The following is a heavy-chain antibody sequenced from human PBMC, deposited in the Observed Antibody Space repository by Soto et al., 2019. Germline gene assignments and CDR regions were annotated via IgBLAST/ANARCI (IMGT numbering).Heavy chain of an antibody. V-gene: IGHV3-21*01. CDR1: GFTFNTYD. Sequence: EVQLLESGGGLVKPGGSLRLSCAASGFTFNTYDMNWVRQAPGKGLEWVSAITTSSAYIYYADSLKGRITISRDNAKNSLCLQMNSLRAEDTAVYYCVRSGTARLLRHSWFDTWGQGTLVTVSS. D-gene: IGHD2-21*01. CDR3: VRSGTARLLRHSWFDT. CDR2: ITTSSAYI. J-gene: IGHJ5*02.